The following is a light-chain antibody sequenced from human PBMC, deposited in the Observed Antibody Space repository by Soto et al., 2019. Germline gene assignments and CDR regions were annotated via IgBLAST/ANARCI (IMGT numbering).Light chain of an antibody. CDR2: EGS. J-gene: IGKJ5*01. CDR3: QQRSDSIT. CDR1: QSVSSY. Sequence: EIVMTQSPATLSVSPGERATLSCRASQSVSSYLAWYQQKADQAPRLLIYEGSNRATGIPAGFSGRGSGADFTLTISSLEPEDFAVYYCQQRSDSITFGQGTRLEIK. V-gene: IGKV3-11*01.